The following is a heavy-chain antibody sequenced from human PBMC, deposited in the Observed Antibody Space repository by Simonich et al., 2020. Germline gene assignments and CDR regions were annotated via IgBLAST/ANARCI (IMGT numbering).Heavy chain of an antibody. CDR2: IYYSGST. D-gene: IGHD5-12*01. CDR1: GGSISSYY. CDR3: ARHDRWLQFYFDY. J-gene: IGHJ4*02. Sequence: QVQLQESGPGLVKPSETLSLTCTVSGGSISSYYWSWIRQPPGKGLEWIGYIYYSGSTNYHPSLTSRVTISVDTSKNQFSLKLSSVTAADTAVYYCARHDRWLQFYFDYWGQGTLVTVSS. V-gene: IGHV4-59*08.